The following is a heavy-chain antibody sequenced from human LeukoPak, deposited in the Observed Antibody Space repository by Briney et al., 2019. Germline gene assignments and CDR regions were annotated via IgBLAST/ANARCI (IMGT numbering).Heavy chain of an antibody. V-gene: IGHV4-30-2*01. CDR3: ARGGGIVRGVIPYYYYGMDV. CDR2: IYHGGDT. CDR1: GGSISSGGYS. Sequence: SETLSLTCAVSGGSISSGGYSWSWIRQPPGKGLEWIGYIYHGGDTYYNPSLKSRVTISVDRSKNQFSLKLSSVTAADTAVYYCARGGGIVRGVIPYYYYGMDVWGQGTTVTVSS. J-gene: IGHJ6*02. D-gene: IGHD3-10*01.